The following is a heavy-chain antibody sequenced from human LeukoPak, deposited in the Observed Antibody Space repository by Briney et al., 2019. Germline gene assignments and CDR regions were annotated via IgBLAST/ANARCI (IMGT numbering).Heavy chain of an antibody. CDR3: ASFTGGSGSYYSPLS. J-gene: IGHJ5*02. D-gene: IGHD3-10*01. V-gene: IGHV4-59*12. Sequence: PSETLSLTCTVSGGSISNYYWSWIRQPPGKGLEWIGYIHYSGSTNYNPSLKSRVTISVDTSKNQFSLKLSSVTAADTAVYYCASFTGGSGSYYSPLSWGQGTLVTVSS. CDR2: IHYSGST. CDR1: GGSISNYY.